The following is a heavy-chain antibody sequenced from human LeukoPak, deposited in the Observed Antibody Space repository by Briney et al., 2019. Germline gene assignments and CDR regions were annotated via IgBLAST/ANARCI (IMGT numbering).Heavy chain of an antibody. J-gene: IGHJ4*02. D-gene: IGHD3-3*01. CDR2: IYDSGST. CDR1: GGSISSNNYF. Sequence: PSETLSLTCTVSGGSISSNNYFWGWIRQPPGKGLEWVVSIYDSGSTYYNPSLKSRVTISVDTSKNQFSLKLNSVTAADTAMYYCQSRFLEWLLDYWGQGTLVTVSS. CDR3: QSRFLEWLLDY. V-gene: IGHV4-39*01.